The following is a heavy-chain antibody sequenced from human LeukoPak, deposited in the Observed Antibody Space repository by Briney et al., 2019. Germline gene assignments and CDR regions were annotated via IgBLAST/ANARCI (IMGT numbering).Heavy chain of an antibody. D-gene: IGHD5-12*01. CDR2: IYSGGST. CDR1: GFTVSSNY. CDR3: ARAPLEIVAIDY. V-gene: IGHV3-66*01. J-gene: IGHJ4*02. Sequence: GGSLRLSCAASGFTVSSNYMSWVRQAPGKGLEWVSVIYSGGSTYYADSVKGRFTFSRDNSKNTLYLQMNSLGAEDTAVYYCARAPLEIVAIDYWGQGTLVAVSS.